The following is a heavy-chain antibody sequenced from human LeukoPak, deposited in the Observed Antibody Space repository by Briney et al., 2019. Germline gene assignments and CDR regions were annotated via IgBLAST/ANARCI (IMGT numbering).Heavy chain of an antibody. Sequence: GGSLRLSCAASGFTFSNYWMTWVRQAPGKGLEWVANIKQDASEMYYVDSVKGRFTIPRDNAKNSLYLQMNSLRAEDTAVYYCARDRYCSGNWGQGTLVTVSS. V-gene: IGHV3-7*04. D-gene: IGHD2-15*01. J-gene: IGHJ4*02. CDR2: IKQDASEM. CDR3: ARDRYCSGN. CDR1: GFTFSNYW.